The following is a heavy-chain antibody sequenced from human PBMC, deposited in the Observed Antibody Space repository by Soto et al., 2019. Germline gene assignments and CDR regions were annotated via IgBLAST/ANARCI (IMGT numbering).Heavy chain of an antibody. V-gene: IGHV4-59*08. CDR1: GGSISNYY. CDR2: VYDSGST. D-gene: IGHD1-1*01. J-gene: IGHJ4*02. Sequence: SQTLSLTCTVSGGSISNYYWSWIRQPPGKGLEWIGYVYDSGSTNYNPSLKSRVTISVDTPKNQFSLKLSSVAAADTAVYYCARHLRTTIAPLPFDYWAQGTLVTVS. CDR3: ARHLRTTIAPLPFDY.